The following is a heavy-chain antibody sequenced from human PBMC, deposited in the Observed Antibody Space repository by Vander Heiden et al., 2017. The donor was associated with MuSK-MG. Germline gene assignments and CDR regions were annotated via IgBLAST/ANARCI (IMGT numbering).Heavy chain of an antibody. J-gene: IGHJ5*02. CDR3: ARVHANNWFDP. V-gene: IGHV4-31*03. CDR2: IYYSGST. CDR1: GGSISRGGCY. Sequence: QVQLQESGPGLVQPSQTLSLTCTVSGGSISRGGCYWSWIRQHPGKGLEWIGYIYYSGSTYYNPSLKSRVTISVDTSKNQFSLKLSSVTAADTAVYYCARVHANNWFDPWGQGTLVTVSS.